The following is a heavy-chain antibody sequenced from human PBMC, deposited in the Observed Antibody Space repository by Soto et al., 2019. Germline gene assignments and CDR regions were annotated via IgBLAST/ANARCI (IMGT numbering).Heavy chain of an antibody. Sequence: QLQLQESGPGLVKPSETLSLTCTVSGGSISSSSYYWGWIRQPPGKGLEWIGSIYYSGSTYYNPSLKSRVTISVDTSKNQFSLKLSSVTAADTAVYYCARQDCSSTSCYLVSDWFDPWGQGTLVTVSS. J-gene: IGHJ5*02. CDR1: GGSISSSSYY. CDR3: ARQDCSSTSCYLVSDWFDP. CDR2: IYYSGST. D-gene: IGHD2-2*01. V-gene: IGHV4-39*01.